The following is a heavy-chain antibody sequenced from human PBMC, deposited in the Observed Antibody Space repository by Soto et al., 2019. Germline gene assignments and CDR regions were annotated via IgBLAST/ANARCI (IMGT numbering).Heavy chain of an antibody. CDR2: IRGSGGIT. CDR3: AKAFSRTSPDDAFDI. J-gene: IGHJ3*02. Sequence: EVQLLESGGGLAQPGGSLRLSCAASGFTFSSYAMSWVRQAPGKGLEWVSAIRGSGGITYYADSVKGRFTISRDNSKNTRYLQMNSLRAEDTAVYYCAKAFSRTSPDDAFDIWGQGTMVTVSS. CDR1: GFTFSSYA. D-gene: IGHD3-16*01. V-gene: IGHV3-23*01.